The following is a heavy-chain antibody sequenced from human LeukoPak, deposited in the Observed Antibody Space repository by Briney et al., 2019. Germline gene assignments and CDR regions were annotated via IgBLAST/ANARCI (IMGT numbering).Heavy chain of an antibody. CDR1: GGSISSSPYH. J-gene: IGHJ5*02. CDR2: IHDSGNT. Sequence: PSETLSLTCTVSGGSISSSPYHWGWIRQPPGKGLEWIGSIHDSGNTYYTPSLKSRVTISVDTSKNQFSLKLSSVTAADTAVYYCARGRIRHNKRAWFDPWGQGTLVTVSS. V-gene: IGHV4-39*07. CDR3: ARGRIRHNKRAWFDP. D-gene: IGHD1-1*01.